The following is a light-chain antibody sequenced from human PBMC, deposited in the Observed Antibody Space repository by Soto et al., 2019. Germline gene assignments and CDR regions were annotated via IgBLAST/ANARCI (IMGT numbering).Light chain of an antibody. V-gene: IGLV2-14*01. CDR3: SAYRSGSTLV. CDR1: SSDVGGSNY. J-gene: IGLJ2*01. Sequence: QSALTQPASVSGSPGQSITISCTGTSSDVGGSNYVSWYQQHPGKAPKLMIYDVHNRPSGFSNRFSGSKSGNTASLTISGLQAEDEADYYCSAYRSGSTLVFGGGTKVTVL. CDR2: DVH.